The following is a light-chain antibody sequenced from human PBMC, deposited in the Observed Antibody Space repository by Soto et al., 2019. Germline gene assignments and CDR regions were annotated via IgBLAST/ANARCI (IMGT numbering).Light chain of an antibody. Sequence: QSVLTQPASGSGSPGQSITISCTGTSSDVGSYNLVSWYQQHPGKAPKLMIYEGSKRPSGVSNRFSGSKSGNTASLTISGLQAEDEADYYCCSYAGSSTSVVFGGGTKLTVL. CDR1: SSDVGSYNL. CDR3: CSYAGSSTSVV. CDR2: EGS. J-gene: IGLJ2*01. V-gene: IGLV2-23*01.